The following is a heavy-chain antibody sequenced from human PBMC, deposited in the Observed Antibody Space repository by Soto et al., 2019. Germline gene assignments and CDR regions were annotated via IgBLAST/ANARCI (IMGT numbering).Heavy chain of an antibody. V-gene: IGHV4-4*02. Sequence: SETRSRTCVVSGGSVSRDNWWSLVRQPPGKGLECIGEIHHSGSTNYSPSLKSRVTMSVDKSRNQFSLKLTSVTAADTAVYYCAENGSYDLVNWGQGTRVTVSS. D-gene: IGHD3-16*01. CDR3: AENGSYDLVN. CDR1: GGSVSRDNW. J-gene: IGHJ4*02. CDR2: IHHSGST.